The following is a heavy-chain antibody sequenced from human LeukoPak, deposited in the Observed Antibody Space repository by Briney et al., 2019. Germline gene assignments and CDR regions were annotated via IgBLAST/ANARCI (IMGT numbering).Heavy chain of an antibody. D-gene: IGHD4-11*01. CDR2: INPNGGGT. J-gene: IGHJ4*02. V-gene: IGHV1-2*02. CDR1: GYTFTGYY. CDR3: ARGSVRTTVTTGGDY. Sequence: ASVKVSCKASGYTFTGYYMHWVRQAPGQGLEWMGWINPNGGGTNYAQKFQGRVTMTRDTSISTAYMELSRLRSDDTAVYYCARGSVRTTVTTGGDYWGQGTLVTVSS.